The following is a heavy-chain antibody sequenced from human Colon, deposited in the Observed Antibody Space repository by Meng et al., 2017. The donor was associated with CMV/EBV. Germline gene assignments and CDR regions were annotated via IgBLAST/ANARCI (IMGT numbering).Heavy chain of an antibody. V-gene: IGHV3-21*06. CDR3: ARDRSRGSSVDFGD. Sequence: GSLKISCVASGFNFRTYGMNWVRQAPGKGLEWVSSISSGFTYGHYADSVKGRFTISRDNANNLLYLQMNSLRGEDTGVYYCARDRSRGSSVDFGDWGQGTLVTVSS. CDR2: ISSGFTYG. CDR1: GFNFRTYG. J-gene: IGHJ4*02. D-gene: IGHD1-26*01.